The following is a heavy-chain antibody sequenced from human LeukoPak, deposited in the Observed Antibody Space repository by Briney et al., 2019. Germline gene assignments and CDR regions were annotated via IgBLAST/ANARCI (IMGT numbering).Heavy chain of an antibody. J-gene: IGHJ6*02. CDR1: RYIYTSYC. D-gene: IGHD6-13*01. Sequence: GASVKVSCKASRYIYTSYCISCVRQAPGQGLEWMGWISAYNGNTNYAQKLQGRVTMTTDTSTSTAYMELCSLRSDDTAVYYCASDGTLLLAAATETYYYGMDVWCQGTTVTVSS. CDR2: ISAYNGNT. CDR3: ASDGTLLLAAATETYYYGMDV. V-gene: IGHV1-18*01.